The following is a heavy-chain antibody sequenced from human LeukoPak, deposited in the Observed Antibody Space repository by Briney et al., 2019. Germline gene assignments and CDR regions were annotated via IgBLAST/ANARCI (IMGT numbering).Heavy chain of an antibody. CDR3: AREVSGHFDY. CDR1: GVSIRSYY. V-gene: IGHV4-59*12. CDR2: IFYSGGT. J-gene: IGHJ4*02. Sequence: SETLSLTCTVSGVSIRSYYWSWIRQPPGKGMEWIGYIFYSGGTDYNPSLNSRVTISVDTSKNQFSLRLSSVTAADTAIYYCAREVSGHFDYWGQGTLVTVSS. D-gene: IGHD5/OR15-5a*01.